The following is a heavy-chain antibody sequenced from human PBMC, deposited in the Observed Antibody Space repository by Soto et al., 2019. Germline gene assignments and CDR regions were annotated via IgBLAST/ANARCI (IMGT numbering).Heavy chain of an antibody. J-gene: IGHJ1*01. CDR1: GFTFSNYA. CDR3: AKDRSGWDEYFQH. V-gene: IGHV3-23*01. Sequence: EVQLLESGGGLVQPGGSLRLSCAASGFTFSNYAMSWVRQAPGKGLEWVSVISGSGASTYYADSVKGRFTISRDNSKNTLYLQMNSLRAEDTAVCYCAKDRSGWDEYFQHWGQGTLVTVSS. D-gene: IGHD6-19*01. CDR2: ISGSGAST.